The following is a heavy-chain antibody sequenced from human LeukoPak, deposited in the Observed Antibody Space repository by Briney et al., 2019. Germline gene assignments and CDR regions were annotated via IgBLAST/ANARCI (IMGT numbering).Heavy chain of an antibody. Sequence: SETLSLTCAVYGGSFSGYYWSWIRQPPGKGLEWIGEISHSGSTNYNPSLKSRVTISVDTSKNQFSLKLSSVTAADTAVYYCAREYSSSIGAFDIWGQGTMVTVSS. D-gene: IGHD6-6*01. V-gene: IGHV4-34*01. CDR3: AREYSSSIGAFDI. CDR2: ISHSGST. J-gene: IGHJ3*02. CDR1: GGSFSGYY.